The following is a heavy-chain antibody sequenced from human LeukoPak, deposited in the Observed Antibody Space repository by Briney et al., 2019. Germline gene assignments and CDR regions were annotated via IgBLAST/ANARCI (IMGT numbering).Heavy chain of an antibody. CDR1: GFSFSDHY. CDR3: AKPRYSSGWSDAFDI. D-gene: IGHD6-19*01. Sequence: GGSLRLSCAASGFSFSDHYMDWVRQTPGKGLEWVSAISGSGGSTYYADSVKGRFTISRDNSKNTLYLRMNSLRAEDTAVYYCAKPRYSSGWSDAFDIRGQGTMVTVSS. V-gene: IGHV3-23*01. J-gene: IGHJ3*02. CDR2: ISGSGGST.